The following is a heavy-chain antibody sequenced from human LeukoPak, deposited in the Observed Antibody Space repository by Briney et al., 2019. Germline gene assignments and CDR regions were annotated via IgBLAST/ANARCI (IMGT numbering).Heavy chain of an antibody. CDR1: GFTFSIYG. CDR2: ISDGGGNT. Sequence: PGGTLRLSCEASGFTFSIYGMSWVRQAPGKGREWVSCISDGGGNTYYAEAVTGRFTVSRDNSENTLYLQMNSLRAEDTALYYCAKGGLRGGTYNYHFWGQGTLVTVSS. D-gene: IGHD3-16*01. V-gene: IGHV3-23*01. CDR3: AKGGLRGGTYNYHF. J-gene: IGHJ4*02.